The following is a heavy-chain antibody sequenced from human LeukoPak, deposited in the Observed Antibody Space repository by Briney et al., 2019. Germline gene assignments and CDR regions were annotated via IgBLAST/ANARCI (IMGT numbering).Heavy chain of an antibody. Sequence: GGSLRLSCAASGFTFSSHSMNWVRQAPGKGLEWVSSISSSSSYIYYADSVKGRFTISRDNAKNSLYLQMNSLRAEDTAVYYCATEDHYGDAGVDYWGQGTLVTVSS. CDR3: ATEDHYGDAGVDY. D-gene: IGHD4-17*01. CDR1: GFTFSSHS. CDR2: ISSSSSYI. J-gene: IGHJ4*02. V-gene: IGHV3-21*01.